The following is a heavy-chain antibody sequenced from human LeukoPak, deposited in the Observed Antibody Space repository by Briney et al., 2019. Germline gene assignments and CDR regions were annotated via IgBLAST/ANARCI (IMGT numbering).Heavy chain of an antibody. CDR3: ARVMAAAGTFSPYYYYYGMDV. V-gene: IGHV3-21*01. Sequence: PGGSLRLSCAASGFTFSNAWMNWVRQAPGKGLEWVSSISSSSSYIYYADSVKGRFTISRDNAKNSLYLQMNSLRAEDTAVYYCARVMAAAGTFSPYYYYYGMDVWGQGTTVTVPS. J-gene: IGHJ6*02. CDR1: GFTFSNAW. CDR2: ISSSSSYI. D-gene: IGHD6-13*01.